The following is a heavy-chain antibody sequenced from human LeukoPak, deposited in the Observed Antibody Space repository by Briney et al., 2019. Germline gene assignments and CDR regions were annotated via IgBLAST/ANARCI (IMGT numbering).Heavy chain of an antibody. D-gene: IGHD1-14*01. Sequence: PSETLSLTCTVSGGSISSYYWSWIRQPPGKGLEWIGYIYYSGSTSYNPSLRSGVTISVDTSKNQFSLKLYSVTAADTAVYYCARAGTLESNPSAFDIWGQGTMVTVSS. J-gene: IGHJ3*02. CDR3: ARAGTLESNPSAFDI. CDR2: IYYSGST. V-gene: IGHV4-59*01. CDR1: GGSISSYY.